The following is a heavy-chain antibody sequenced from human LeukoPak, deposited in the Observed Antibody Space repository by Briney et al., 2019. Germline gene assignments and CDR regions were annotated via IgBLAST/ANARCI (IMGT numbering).Heavy chain of an antibody. CDR3: ARGSTVTSYYYYGMDV. CDR1: GGTFSSYA. CDR2: IIPIFGTA. J-gene: IGHJ6*02. Sequence: SVKVSCKASGGTFSSYAISWVRQAPGQGLEWMGGIIPIFGTANYAQKFQGRVTITADESTSTAYMELSSLRSEDTAVYYCARGSTVTSYYYYGMDVWGQGTTVTVSS. V-gene: IGHV1-69*13. D-gene: IGHD4-17*01.